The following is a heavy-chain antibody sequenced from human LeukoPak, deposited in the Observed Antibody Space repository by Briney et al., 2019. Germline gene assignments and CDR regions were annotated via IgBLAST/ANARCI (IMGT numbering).Heavy chain of an antibody. V-gene: IGHV1-69*13. CDR2: IIPIFGTA. D-gene: IGHD3-9*01. Sequence: GASVKVSCKASGYTFTSYGISWVRQAPGQGLEWMGGIIPIFGTANYAQKFQGRVTITADEFTSTAYMELSSLRSEDTAVYYCARALIGYDILTGQYYYGMDVWGQGTTVTVSS. J-gene: IGHJ6*02. CDR1: GYTFTSYG. CDR3: ARALIGYDILTGQYYYGMDV.